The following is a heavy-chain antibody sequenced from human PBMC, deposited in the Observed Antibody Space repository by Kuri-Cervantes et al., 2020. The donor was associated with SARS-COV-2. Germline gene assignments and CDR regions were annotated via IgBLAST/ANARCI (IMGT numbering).Heavy chain of an antibody. J-gene: IGHJ6*02. CDR3: ARDVAIFGVVILYYYYGMDV. V-gene: IGHV3-30*03. CDR2: ISYDGSNK. D-gene: IGHD3-3*01. CDR1: GFTFSSYG. Sequence: GESLKISCAASGFTFSSYGMHWVRQAPGKGLEWVAVISYDGSNKYYADSVKGRFTISRDNSKNTLYLQMNSLRAEDTAVYYCARDVAIFGVVILYYYYGMDVWGQGTTVTVSS.